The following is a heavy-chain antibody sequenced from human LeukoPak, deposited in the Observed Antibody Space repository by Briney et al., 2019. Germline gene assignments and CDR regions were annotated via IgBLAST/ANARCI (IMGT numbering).Heavy chain of an antibody. CDR3: ARPRGDLWSGYDY. CDR1: GGSISRSSYY. J-gene: IGHJ4*02. V-gene: IGHV4-39*01. CDR2: TYYSGST. Sequence: PSETLSLTCSVSGGSISRSSYYWTWLRQSPGRGLEWIGNTYYSGSTLYNPSLKSRVTISVDTSKNQFSLRLTSVTAADTAVYYCARPRGDLWSGYDYWGQGVLVTVSP. D-gene: IGHD3-3*01.